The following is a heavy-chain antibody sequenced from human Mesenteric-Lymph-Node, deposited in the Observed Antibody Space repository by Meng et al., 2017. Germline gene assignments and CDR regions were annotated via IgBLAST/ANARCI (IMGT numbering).Heavy chain of an antibody. V-gene: IGHV3-11*04. D-gene: IGHD2/OR15-2a*01. CDR2: ISPTGGSM. J-gene: IGHJ5*02. CDR1: GFTVSDYY. Sequence: VYMVEPWGGFFKAGRSLILSCAPSGFTVSDYYRTWIRQPPGQGLEWVASISPTGGSMYYADSVKGRLSISRDNAKNSLSLQMNSLRVEDTAIYYCARDHGFLNWFDPWGQGTLVTVSS. CDR3: ARDHGFLNWFDP.